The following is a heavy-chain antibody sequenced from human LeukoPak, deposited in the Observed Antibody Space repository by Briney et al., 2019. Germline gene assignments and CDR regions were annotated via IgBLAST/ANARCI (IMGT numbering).Heavy chain of an antibody. CDR1: GFTFSRYG. Sequence: GGSLRLSCAASGFTFSRYGMHCVRQAPGKGLEWMAVVSYDGSNKYSADSLKGGVTISRDNSTNTLYLHMRTLRAVDTAVCFCAKDRYCSGTSCYEVDYWGEGTLVTVPS. CDR3: AKDRYCSGTSCYEVDY. D-gene: IGHD2-2*01. J-gene: IGHJ4*02. CDR2: VSYDGSNK. V-gene: IGHV3-30*18.